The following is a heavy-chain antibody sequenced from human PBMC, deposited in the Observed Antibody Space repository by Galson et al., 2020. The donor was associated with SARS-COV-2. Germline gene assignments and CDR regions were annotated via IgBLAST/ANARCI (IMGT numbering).Heavy chain of an antibody. D-gene: IGHD3-10*01. CDR1: GGSISSYY. J-gene: IGHJ6*02. V-gene: IGHV4-4*07. CDR3: ARAEYYYGSGSYEGGMDV. Sequence: ASETLSLTCTVSGGSISSYYWSWIRHPAGKGLEWIGRIYTSGSTNYNPSLKSRVTMSVDTSKNQFSLKLSSVTAADTAVYYCARAEYYYGSGSYEGGMDVWGQGTTVSVSS. CDR2: IYTSGST.